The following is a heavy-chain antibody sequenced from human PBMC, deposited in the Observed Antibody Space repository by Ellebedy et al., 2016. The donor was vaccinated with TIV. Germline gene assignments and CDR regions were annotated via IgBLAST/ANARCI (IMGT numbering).Heavy chain of an antibody. CDR3: ARRGSYGDYAFQVNSWFDR. Sequence: GESLKISCAASGFSFRSYWMSWVRQAPGKGLEWVANIYQDGGVQYYVDSVKCRLTISRDNANKSLFLQMNSLRSDDTALYDCARRGSYGDYAFQVNSWFDRWGRGTLVTVSS. CDR1: GFSFRSYW. CDR2: IYQDGGVQ. D-gene: IGHD4-17*01. J-gene: IGHJ5*02. V-gene: IGHV3-7*01.